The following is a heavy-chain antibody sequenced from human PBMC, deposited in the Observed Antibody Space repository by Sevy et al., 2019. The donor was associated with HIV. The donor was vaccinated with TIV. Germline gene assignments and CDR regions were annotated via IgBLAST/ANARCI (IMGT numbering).Heavy chain of an antibody. D-gene: IGHD3-22*01. V-gene: IGHV3-9*01. CDR3: ARATYSYVTSGHGAFDI. Sequence: GGSLRLSCAASGFTFDDYAMHWVRQVPGKGLEWVSGISWNGGNTVYADSVKGRFPISRDKAKNSLYVQMNILKAEDTALYYCARATYSYVTSGHGAFDIWGQGTMVTVSS. J-gene: IGHJ3*02. CDR2: ISWNGGNT. CDR1: GFTFDDYA.